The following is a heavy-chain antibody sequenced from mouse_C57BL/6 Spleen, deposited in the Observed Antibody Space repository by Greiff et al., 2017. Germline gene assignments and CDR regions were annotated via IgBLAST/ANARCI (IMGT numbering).Heavy chain of an antibody. CDR3: ARYDYYAMDY. Sequence: ESGPGLVQPSQSLSLTCSVTGYSITSGYYWNWIRQFPGNKLEWMGYISYDGSNKYNPSLKNRISITRDTSKNQFFLKLNSVTTEDTATYYCARYDYYAMDYWGQGTSVTVSS. J-gene: IGHJ4*01. CDR1: GYSITSGYY. V-gene: IGHV3-6*01. CDR2: ISYDGSN.